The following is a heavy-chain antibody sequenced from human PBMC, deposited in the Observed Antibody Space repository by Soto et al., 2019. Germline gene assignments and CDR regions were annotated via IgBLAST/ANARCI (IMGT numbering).Heavy chain of an antibody. Sequence: ASVKVSCKASGYTFTGYCMQWVRQAPGQDLEWMGFINPNSGGTNYAQKFQGRVTMTRDTSISTVYMELSRLSFDDTADYYCARSIGFGESYFYGMDVWGQGATVTVSS. D-gene: IGHD3-10*01. V-gene: IGHV1-2*02. CDR3: ARSIGFGESYFYGMDV. CDR1: GYTFTGYC. J-gene: IGHJ6*02. CDR2: INPNSGGT.